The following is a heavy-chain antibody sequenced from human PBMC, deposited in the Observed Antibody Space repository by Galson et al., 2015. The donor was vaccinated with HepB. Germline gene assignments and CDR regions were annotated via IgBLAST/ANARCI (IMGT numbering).Heavy chain of an antibody. J-gene: IGHJ6*02. CDR1: GYTFTSYY. Sequence: SVKVSCKASGYTFTSYYMHWVRQAPGQGLEWMGIINPSGGSTSYAQKFQGRVTMTRDTSTSTVYMELSSLRSEDTAVYYCAREPNDLTGDGGVSYYYYGMDVWGQGTTVTVSS. CDR3: AREPNDLTGDGGVSYYYYGMDV. CDR2: INPSGGST. V-gene: IGHV1-46*01. D-gene: IGHD1-1*01.